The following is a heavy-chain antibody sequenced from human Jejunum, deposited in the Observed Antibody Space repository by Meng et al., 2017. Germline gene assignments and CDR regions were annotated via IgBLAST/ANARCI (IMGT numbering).Heavy chain of an antibody. CDR3: LRGRDY. D-gene: IGHD3-10*01. Sequence: QVPVVVSGGGVVQPGKSLRLSCAASGFNFTNYGMHWVRQAPGKGLEWVAVIWHDGSKVFYADSVRGRFTISRDNSHNTVDLQMNSVRVDDTAVYFCLRGRDYWGQGTLVTVSS. CDR1: GFNFTNYG. CDR2: IWHDGSKV. J-gene: IGHJ4*02. V-gene: IGHV3-33*01.